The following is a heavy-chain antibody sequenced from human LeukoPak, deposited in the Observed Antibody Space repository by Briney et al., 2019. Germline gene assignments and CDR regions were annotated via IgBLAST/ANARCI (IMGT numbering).Heavy chain of an antibody. CDR2: IYYSGST. CDR3: ASGGYCSSTTCYPNWFDP. J-gene: IGHJ5*02. Sequence: SETLSLTCTVSGGSISSYYWSWIRQPPGKGLEWIGYIYYSGSTNYNPSLKSRVTMSIDTSKNQFSLKLSSVTAADTAVYYCASGGYCSSTTCYPNWFDPWGQGTLVTVSS. CDR1: GGSISSYY. V-gene: IGHV4-59*01. D-gene: IGHD2-2*01.